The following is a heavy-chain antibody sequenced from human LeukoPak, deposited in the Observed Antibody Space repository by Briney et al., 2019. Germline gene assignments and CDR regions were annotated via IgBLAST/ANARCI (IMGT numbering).Heavy chain of an antibody. Sequence: SETLSLTCTVSGGSIISSDYHWGWVRQPPGKGLEWIGSIYYSGSTYYNPSLKSRVTISVDTSKNQFSLKLSSVTAADTAVYYCARSSSGWYARFDYWGQGTLVTVSS. CDR2: IYYSGST. J-gene: IGHJ4*02. V-gene: IGHV4-39*01. CDR1: GGSIISSDYH. D-gene: IGHD6-19*01. CDR3: ARSSSGWYARFDY.